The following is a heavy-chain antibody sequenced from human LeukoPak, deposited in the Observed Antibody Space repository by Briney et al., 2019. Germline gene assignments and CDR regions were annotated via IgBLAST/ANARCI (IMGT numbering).Heavy chain of an antibody. Sequence: KPSETLSLTCAVYGGSFSGYYWSWIRQPPGKGLEWIGEINHSGSTNYNPSLKSRVTTSVDTSKNQFSLKLTSVTAADTAVYYCVGRPSSYDFWSGYYLGCWDYWGQGTLVTVSS. J-gene: IGHJ4*02. CDR1: GGSFSGYY. D-gene: IGHD3-3*01. V-gene: IGHV4-34*01. CDR3: VGRPSSYDFWSGYYLGCWDY. CDR2: INHSGST.